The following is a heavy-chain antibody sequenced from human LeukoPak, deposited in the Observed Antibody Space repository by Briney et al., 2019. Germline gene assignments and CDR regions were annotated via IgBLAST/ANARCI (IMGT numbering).Heavy chain of an antibody. D-gene: IGHD5-24*01. CDR1: GFTFSSYA. CDR2: ISYDGSNK. V-gene: IGHV3-30-3*01. CDR3: ARDNGYNVGYLDY. J-gene: IGHJ4*02. Sequence: GGSLRLSCAASGFTFSSYAMHWVRQAPGKGLEWVAVISYDGSNKYYADSVKGRFTISRDNSKNTLYLQANSLRAEDTAVYYCARDNGYNVGYLDYWGQGTLVAVSS.